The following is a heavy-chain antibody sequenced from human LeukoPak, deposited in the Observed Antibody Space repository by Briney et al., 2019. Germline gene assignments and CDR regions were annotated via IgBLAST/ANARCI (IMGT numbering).Heavy chain of an antibody. V-gene: IGHV3-48*04. CDR3: AKDISGDFDY. J-gene: IGHJ4*02. CDR1: GFTLSSYN. Sequence: PGGSLRLSCSASGFTLSSYNMNWVRQAPGKGLEWVSYISSSSGTIYYADSVKGRFTISRDNSKNSLYLQMNSLRTEDTALYYCAKDISGDFDYWGQGTLVTVSS. CDR2: ISSSSGTI. D-gene: IGHD7-27*01.